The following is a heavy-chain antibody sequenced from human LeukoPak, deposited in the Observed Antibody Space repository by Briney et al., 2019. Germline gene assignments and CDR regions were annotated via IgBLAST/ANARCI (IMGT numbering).Heavy chain of an antibody. Sequence: GGSLRLSCAASGFTFSSYEMNWVRQAPGKGLEWDSYISSSGSTIYYADSVKGRFTISRDNAKNSLYLQLNSLRAEDTAVYYCAREGYCGGDCPGVWGQGTLVTVSS. V-gene: IGHV3-48*03. J-gene: IGHJ4*02. D-gene: IGHD2-21*01. CDR1: GFTFSSYE. CDR3: AREGYCGGDCPGV. CDR2: ISSSGSTI.